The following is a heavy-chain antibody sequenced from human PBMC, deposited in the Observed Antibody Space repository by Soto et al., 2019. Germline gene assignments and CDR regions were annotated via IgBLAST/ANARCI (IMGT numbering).Heavy chain of an antibody. D-gene: IGHD6-13*01. Sequence: SETLSLTCTVSGGSISSGDYYWSWIRQPPGKGLEWIGYIYYSGSTYYNPSLKSRVTISVDTSKNQFSLKLSSVTAADTAAYYCARGVAAAGKDYYGMDVWGQGTTVTVSS. CDR3: ARGVAAAGKDYYGMDV. J-gene: IGHJ6*02. CDR1: GGSISSGDYY. V-gene: IGHV4-30-4*01. CDR2: IYYSGST.